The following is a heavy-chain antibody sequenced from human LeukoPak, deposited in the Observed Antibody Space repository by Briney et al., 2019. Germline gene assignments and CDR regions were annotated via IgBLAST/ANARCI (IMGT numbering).Heavy chain of an antibody. CDR1: GFTFSSHW. CDR3: ATVGAFY. V-gene: IGHV3-48*01. CDR2: ISGSSSTI. D-gene: IGHD1-26*01. Sequence: GGSLRLSCAASGFTFSSHWMHWVRQAPGKGLEWVSYISGSSSTIYYTGFVKGRFTISRDNAKNSLYLQMNSLRAEDTAVYYCATVGAFYWGQGTLVTVSS. J-gene: IGHJ4*02.